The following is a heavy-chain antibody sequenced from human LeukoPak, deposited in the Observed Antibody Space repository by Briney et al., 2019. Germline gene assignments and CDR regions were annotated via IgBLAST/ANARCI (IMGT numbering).Heavy chain of an antibody. V-gene: IGHV3-23*01. D-gene: IGHD6-19*01. J-gene: IGHJ4*02. Sequence: GGSLRLSCAASGFTFSSYAMSWVRQAPGKGLEWVSAISGSGGSTYYADSVKSRFTISRDNSKNTLYLQMNSLRAEDTAVCYCAKDHEQWLVAGYFDYWGQGTLVTVSS. CDR2: ISGSGGST. CDR3: AKDHEQWLVAGYFDY. CDR1: GFTFSSYA.